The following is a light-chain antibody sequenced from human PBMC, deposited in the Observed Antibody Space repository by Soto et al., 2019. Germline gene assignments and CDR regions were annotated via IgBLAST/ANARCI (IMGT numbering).Light chain of an antibody. CDR2: GAS. CDR3: QQYGGSPIT. Sequence: IGLTQSPGTLALASGERVTLSCRASPSVTTRLAWYQHKPGQAPTLLMSGASNRASGVPVRFSGSGSGTDFTLTITRLEPEDFALYYCQQYGGSPITFGLGTRLEIK. V-gene: IGKV3-20*01. CDR1: PSVTTR. J-gene: IGKJ5*01.